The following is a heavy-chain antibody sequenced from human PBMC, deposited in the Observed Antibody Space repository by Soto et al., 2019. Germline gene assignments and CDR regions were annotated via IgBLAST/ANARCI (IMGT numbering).Heavy chain of an antibody. J-gene: IGHJ6*02. D-gene: IGHD4-4*01. CDR1: GASISSFC. Sequence: QLQESGPGLVKPSETLSLTCTVYGASISSFCWTWIRQPPGQGLEWIGYICTGGTTKYNPSLKSRVTMSVDTSKTQFSLKLTSVPAADTAVYYCASVGSKSFYYATDVWGQGTTVTVSS. V-gene: IGHV4-4*09. CDR2: ICTGGTT. CDR3: ASVGSKSFYYATDV.